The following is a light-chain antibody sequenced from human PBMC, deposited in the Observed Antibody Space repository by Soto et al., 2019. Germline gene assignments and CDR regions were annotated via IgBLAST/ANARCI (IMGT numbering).Light chain of an antibody. CDR2: GAS. V-gene: IGKV3-20*01. CDR1: KSVSSSY. J-gene: IGKJ1*01. CDR3: QQYGSSPPWT. Sequence: EIVLTQSPGTLSLSPGERATLSCRASKSVSSSYLAWYQQKPGQAPRLLIYGASSRATGIPDRFSGSGSGTDFTLTISRLEAEDFAVYYCQQYGSSPPWTFGQGTKVEIK.